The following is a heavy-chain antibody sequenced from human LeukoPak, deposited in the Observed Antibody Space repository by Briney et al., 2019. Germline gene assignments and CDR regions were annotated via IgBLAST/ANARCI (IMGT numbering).Heavy chain of an antibody. CDR3: AHRVLLPKEAFDI. CDR1: GFIFSNYA. D-gene: IGHD2/OR15-2a*01. J-gene: IGHJ3*02. V-gene: IGHV3-23*01. Sequence: GGSLRLSCAAWGFIFSNYAMSWVRQAPGKGLEWVSAISGSGGSTYYADSVKGRFTISRDHSKNTLYLHMNTLNAQSKDVYYCAHRVLLPKEAFDIWGQGTMVTVSS. CDR2: ISGSGGST.